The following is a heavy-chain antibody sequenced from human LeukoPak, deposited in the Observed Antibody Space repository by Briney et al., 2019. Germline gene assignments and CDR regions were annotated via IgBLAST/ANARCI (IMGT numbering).Heavy chain of an antibody. V-gene: IGHV3-66*01. CDR2: IYSGGST. D-gene: IGHD4-17*01. Sequence: PGGSLRLSCAASGFTVSSNYMSWVRQAPGKGLEWVSVIYSGGSTYYAGSVKGRFTISRDNSKNTLYLQMNSLRAEDTAVYYCARDRATVSLTPGAFDIWGQGTMVTVSS. J-gene: IGHJ3*02. CDR3: ARDRATVSLTPGAFDI. CDR1: GFTVSSNY.